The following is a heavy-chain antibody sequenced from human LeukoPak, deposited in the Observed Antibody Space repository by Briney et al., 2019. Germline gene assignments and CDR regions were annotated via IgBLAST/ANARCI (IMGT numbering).Heavy chain of an antibody. CDR3: AKDLLGSSSWYGEVRDYYYGMDV. J-gene: IGHJ6*02. D-gene: IGHD6-13*01. CDR1: GFTFSSYA. Sequence: PGRSLRLSCAASGFTFSSYAMSWVRQAPGKGLEWVSAISGSGGSTYYADSVKGRFTISRDNSKNTLYLQMNSLRAEDTAVYYCAKDLLGSSSWYGEVRDYYYGMDVWGQGTTVTVSS. CDR2: ISGSGGST. V-gene: IGHV3-23*01.